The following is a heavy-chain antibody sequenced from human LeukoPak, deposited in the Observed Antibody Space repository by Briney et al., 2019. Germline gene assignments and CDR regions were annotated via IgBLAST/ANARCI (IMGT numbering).Heavy chain of an antibody. V-gene: IGHV1-69*01. D-gene: IGHD5-18*01. CDR3: ARGVSVYSYSAAS. CDR2: LIPIFGTA. Sequence: LIPIFGTANYPQKFQGRVPITADESTSTAYLELSSLRSEDTAVYSCARGVSVYSYSAASWGQGTLVTVSS. J-gene: IGHJ5*02.